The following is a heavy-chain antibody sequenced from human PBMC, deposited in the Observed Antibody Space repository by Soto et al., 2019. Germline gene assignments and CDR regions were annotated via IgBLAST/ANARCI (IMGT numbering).Heavy chain of an antibody. J-gene: IGHJ6*02. CDR2: IIPIFGTA. D-gene: IGHD3-22*01. V-gene: IGHV1-69*01. Sequence: QVQLVQSGAEVKKPGSSVKVSCKASGGTFSSYAISWVRQAPGQGLEWMGGIIPIFGTANYAQKFQGRVTSTADESTSTAYMELSSLRSEDTAVYYCARDKGGYYDSSGYYRVSVPPDYYYGMDVWGQGTTVTVAS. CDR3: ARDKGGYYDSSGYYRVSVPPDYYYGMDV. CDR1: GGTFSSYA.